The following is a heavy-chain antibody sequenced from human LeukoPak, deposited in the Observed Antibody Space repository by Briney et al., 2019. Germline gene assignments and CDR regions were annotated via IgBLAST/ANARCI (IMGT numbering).Heavy chain of an antibody. CDR2: INSDGSST. D-gene: IGHD2-2*01. Sequence: GGSLRLSCAASGFTFSSYWMHWVRQAPGKGLVWVSRINSDGSSTSYADSVKGRFTISRDNAKNTLYLQMNSLRAEDTAVYYCASEPDCSSTSCWRGDFDYWGQGTPVTVSS. CDR3: ASEPDCSSTSCWRGDFDY. CDR1: GFTFSSYW. J-gene: IGHJ4*02. V-gene: IGHV3-74*01.